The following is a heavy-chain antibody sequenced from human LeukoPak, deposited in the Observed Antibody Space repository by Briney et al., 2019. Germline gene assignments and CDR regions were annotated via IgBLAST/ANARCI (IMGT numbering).Heavy chain of an antibody. CDR3: ARDPGIWGAFDI. CDR2: IYYSDST. D-gene: IGHD3-16*01. J-gene: IGHJ3*02. Sequence: SETLSLTCTVSGGSISSSSYYWGWIRQPPGKGLEWIGSIYYSDSTYYNPSLKSRVTISVDTSKNQFSLKLNSVTAADTAVYYCARDPGIWGAFDIWGQGTMVTVSS. V-gene: IGHV4-39*07. CDR1: GGSISSSSYY.